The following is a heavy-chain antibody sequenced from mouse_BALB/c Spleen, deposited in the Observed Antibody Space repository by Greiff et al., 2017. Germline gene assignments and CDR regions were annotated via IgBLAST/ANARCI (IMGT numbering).Heavy chain of an antibody. D-gene: IGHD1-1*01. CDR1: GFTFSSFG. Sequence: VQLKQSGGGLVQPGGSRKLSCAASGFTFSSFGMHWVRQAPEKGLEWVAYISSGSSTIYYADTVKGRFTISRDNPKNTLFLQMTSLRSEDTAMYYCARGDYGSSYYFDYWGQGTTLTVSS. V-gene: IGHV5-17*02. CDR3: ARGDYGSSYYFDY. CDR2: ISSGSSTI. J-gene: IGHJ2*01.